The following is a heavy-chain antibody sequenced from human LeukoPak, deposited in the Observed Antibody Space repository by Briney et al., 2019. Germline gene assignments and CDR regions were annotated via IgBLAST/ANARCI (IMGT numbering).Heavy chain of an antibody. CDR1: GFTFSSYA. D-gene: IGHD3-3*01. CDR2: ISGSGGST. V-gene: IGHV3-23*01. Sequence: PGGSLRLSCAASGFTFSSYAMSWVRQAPGKGLEWVSAISGSGGSTYYADSVKGRFTISRDNSKNTLYLQMNSLRAEDTAVYYCAGTSLFWSGRGAFDIWGQGTMVTVSS. J-gene: IGHJ3*02. CDR3: AGTSLFWSGRGAFDI.